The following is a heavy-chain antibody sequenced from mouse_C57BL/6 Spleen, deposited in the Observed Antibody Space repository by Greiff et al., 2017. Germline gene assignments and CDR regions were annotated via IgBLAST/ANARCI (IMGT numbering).Heavy chain of an antibody. CDR1: GYTFTDYY. CDR3: ARLGRGYWYFDV. D-gene: IGHD4-1*01. J-gene: IGHJ1*03. Sequence: VQLQQSGPELVKPGASVKISCKASGYTFTDYYMNWVKQSHGKSLEWIGDINPNNGGTSYNQKFKGKATLTVDKSSSTAYMELRSLTSEDSAVYYCARLGRGYWYFDVWGTGTTVTVSA. CDR2: INPNNGGT. V-gene: IGHV1-26*01.